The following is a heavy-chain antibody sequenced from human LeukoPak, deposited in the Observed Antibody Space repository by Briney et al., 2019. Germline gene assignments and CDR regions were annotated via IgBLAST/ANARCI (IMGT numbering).Heavy chain of an antibody. CDR2: ISYDGSNK. D-gene: IGHD5-12*01. Sequence: GRSLRLSCAASGFTFSNYAMHWVRQAPGKGLEWVAVISYDGSNKFYADSVKGRFTISRDNSKNTLHLQMNSLRAEDTAVYYRARSLATSYYYMDVWGKGTTVTVSS. J-gene: IGHJ6*03. V-gene: IGHV3-30*04. CDR3: ARSLATSYYYMDV. CDR1: GFTFSNYA.